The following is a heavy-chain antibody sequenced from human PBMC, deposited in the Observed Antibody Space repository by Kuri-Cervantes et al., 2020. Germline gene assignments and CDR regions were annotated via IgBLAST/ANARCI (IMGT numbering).Heavy chain of an antibody. Sequence: SETLSLTCAVYDGSFSDYYWTWIRQPPGKGLEWIGEISHRGSTNYNPSLKSRVSISLDTSKNQFSLMLTSVTAADTAVYYCARERLRYFVPDSWGQGTLVTVSS. CDR3: ARERLRYFVPDS. CDR2: ISHRGST. D-gene: IGHD3-9*01. CDR1: DGSFSDYY. V-gene: IGHV4-34*01. J-gene: IGHJ5*02.